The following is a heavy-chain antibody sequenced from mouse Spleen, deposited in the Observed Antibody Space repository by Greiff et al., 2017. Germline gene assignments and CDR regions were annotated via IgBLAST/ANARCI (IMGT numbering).Heavy chain of an antibody. D-gene: IGHD3-2*01. CDR1: GFSLTSYG. CDR3: ARKGRQLGPFAY. Sequence: VKLLESGPGLVQPSQSLSITCTVSGFSLTSYGVHWVRQSPGKGLEWLGVIWSGGSTDYNAAFISRLSISKDNSKSQVFFKMNSLQANDTAIYYCARKGRQLGPFAYWGQGTLVTVSA. J-gene: IGHJ3*01. V-gene: IGHV2-2*02. CDR2: IWSGGST.